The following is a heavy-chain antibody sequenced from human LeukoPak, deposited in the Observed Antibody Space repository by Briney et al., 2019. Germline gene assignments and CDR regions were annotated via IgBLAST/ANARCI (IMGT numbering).Heavy chain of an antibody. CDR3: ARDRAKGGSKGVADY. J-gene: IGHJ4*02. D-gene: IGHD1-26*01. CDR1: GFTFSSYW. CDR2: INTDGSST. V-gene: IGHV3-74*01. Sequence: AGGSLRLSCAASGFTFSSYWMHWVRQAPGKGLVWVSRINTDGSSTSYADSVKGRFTISRDNAKNTLYLQMNSLRAEDTAVYYCARDRAKGGSKGVADYWGQGTLVTVSS.